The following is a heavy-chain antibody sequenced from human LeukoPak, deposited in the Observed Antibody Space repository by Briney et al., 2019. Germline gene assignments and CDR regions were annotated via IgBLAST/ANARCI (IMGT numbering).Heavy chain of an antibody. CDR2: IYTSGST. V-gene: IGHV4-4*07. CDR3: ARDPATSWNDFWFDP. D-gene: IGHD1-1*01. J-gene: IGHJ5*02. Sequence: SETLSLTCAVYGGSFSGYYWSWIRQPAGKGLEWIGRIYTSGSTNYNPSLKSRVTMSVDTSKNQFSLKLSSVTAADTAVYYCARDPATSWNDFWFDPWGQGTLVTVSS. CDR1: GGSFSGYY.